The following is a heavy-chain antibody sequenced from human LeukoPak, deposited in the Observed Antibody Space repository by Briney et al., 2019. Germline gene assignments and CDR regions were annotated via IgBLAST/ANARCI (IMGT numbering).Heavy chain of an antibody. CDR3: ARVASTSPYFYGMDV. CDR2: ISSSGGST. V-gene: IGHV3-23*01. Sequence: RTGGSLRLSCAASGFTFSSYVMSWVRQAPGKGLEWVSSISSSGGSTHYADSVKGRFTISRDNSKNTLYLQMNSLSAEDTAIYYCARVASTSPYFYGMDVWGQGTTVTVSS. CDR1: GFTFSSYV. J-gene: IGHJ6*02.